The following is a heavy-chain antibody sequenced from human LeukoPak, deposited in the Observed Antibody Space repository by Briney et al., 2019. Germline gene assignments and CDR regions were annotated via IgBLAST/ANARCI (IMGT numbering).Heavy chain of an antibody. CDR3: ARTYYDSSGYYYDVDY. CDR1: GFTFSSYS. Sequence: PGGSLRLSCAASGFTFSSYSMNWVRQAPGKGLEWVSSISSSSYIYYADSVKGRFTISRDNAKNSLYLQMNSLRAEDTAVYYCARTYYDSSGYYYDVDYWGQGTLVTVSS. V-gene: IGHV3-21*01. CDR2: ISSSSYI. D-gene: IGHD3-22*01. J-gene: IGHJ4*02.